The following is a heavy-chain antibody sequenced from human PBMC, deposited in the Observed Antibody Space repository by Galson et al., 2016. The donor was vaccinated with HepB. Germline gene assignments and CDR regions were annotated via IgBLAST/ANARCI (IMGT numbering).Heavy chain of an antibody. CDR1: GFTFSRYG. D-gene: IGHD2-21*02. Sequence: SLRLSCAASGFTFSRYGMHWVRQTPGKGLEWVAVISNDGGKKYYAESVKGRFTISRDNSKNTLYLQANSLRSEDTAVYFCARDLQVVTEDYFDSWGQGTLVVVSS. J-gene: IGHJ4*02. CDR3: ARDLQVVTEDYFDS. V-gene: IGHV3-30*19. CDR2: ISNDGGKK.